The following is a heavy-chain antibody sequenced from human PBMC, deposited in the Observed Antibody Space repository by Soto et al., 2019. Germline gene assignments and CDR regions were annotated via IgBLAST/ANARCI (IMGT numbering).Heavy chain of an antibody. J-gene: IGHJ6*02. Sequence: GGSLRLSCAATGFAFSTYGMHWVRQAPGKGREWVAAISYDGNEKYYADSLQGRFTISRDNSKNALYLQVNSLRGEDTAVYYCAKCLWGSYYGMDVWGQGTTVTVSS. D-gene: IGHD7-27*01. CDR1: GFAFSTYG. CDR2: ISYDGNEK. V-gene: IGHV3-30*18. CDR3: AKCLWGSYYGMDV.